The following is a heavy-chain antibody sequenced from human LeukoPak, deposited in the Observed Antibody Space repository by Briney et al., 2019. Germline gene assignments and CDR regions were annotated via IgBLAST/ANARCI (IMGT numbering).Heavy chain of an antibody. CDR1: GGTFSSYA. CDR3: ARDRVAARNWFDP. Sequence: SVTVSCKASGGTFSSYAISWVRQAPGQGLEWMGGIIPIFGTANYAQKFQGRVTITADKSTSTAYMELSSLRSEDTAVYYCARDRVAARNWFDPWGQGTLVTVSS. V-gene: IGHV1-69*06. D-gene: IGHD6-6*01. CDR2: IIPIFGTA. J-gene: IGHJ5*02.